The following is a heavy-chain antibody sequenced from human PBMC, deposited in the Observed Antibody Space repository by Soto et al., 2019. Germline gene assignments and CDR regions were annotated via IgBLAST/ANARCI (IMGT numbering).Heavy chain of an antibody. D-gene: IGHD2-2*01. V-gene: IGHV4-39*01. CDR3: ARLSDQYCSSTSCYHYYYYMDV. J-gene: IGHJ6*03. CDR1: GGSISSSSYY. CDR2: IYYSGST. Sequence: SETLSLTCTVSGGSISSSSYYWGWIRQPPGKGLEWIGSIYYSGSTYYNPSLKSRVTISVDTSKNQFSLKLSSVTAADTAVYYCARLSDQYCSSTSCYHYYYYMDVWGKGTTVTVSS.